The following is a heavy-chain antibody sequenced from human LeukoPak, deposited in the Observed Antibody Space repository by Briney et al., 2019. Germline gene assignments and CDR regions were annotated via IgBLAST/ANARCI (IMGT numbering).Heavy chain of an antibody. V-gene: IGHV3-49*04. J-gene: IGHJ4*02. CDR1: GFTFDDYA. CDR2: IASETYSGTA. CDR3: TRDQTPYY. Sequence: GGSLRLSCAASGFTFDDYAMHWVRQAPGKGLEWVGFIASETYSGTAEYAASVKGRFTISRDDSKSIAYLQMNSLKTEDTAVYYCTRDQTPYYWGQGTLVTVSS.